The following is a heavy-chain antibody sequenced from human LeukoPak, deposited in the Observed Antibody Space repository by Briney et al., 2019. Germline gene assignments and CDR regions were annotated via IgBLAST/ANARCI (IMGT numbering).Heavy chain of an antibody. J-gene: IGHJ4*02. CDR3: AKDDYAYN. CDR1: GFSFSNAW. V-gene: IGHV3-15*01. Sequence: GGSLRLSCAASGFSFSNAWMTWGRQAPGKGLEWVGRIKRKSDGGTAEYAAPVKGRFTISRDDLRDTLYLQMNSLKTEDTALYYCAKDDYAYNWGQGTLVTVSS. D-gene: IGHD4-17*01. CDR2: IKRKSDGGTA.